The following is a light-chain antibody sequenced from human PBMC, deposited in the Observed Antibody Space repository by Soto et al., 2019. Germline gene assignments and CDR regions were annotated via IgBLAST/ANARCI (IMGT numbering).Light chain of an antibody. J-gene: IGKJ4*01. CDR1: QSISSW. Sequence: DIQMTQSPSTLSASVGDRVTITCRASQSISSWLAWYQQKPGKAPKLLIYDASSLESGVPSRFSGSGSGTEFTLTISSLQPDDFATYFCQQSHSLPLTFGGGTKVQIK. V-gene: IGKV1-5*01. CDR2: DAS. CDR3: QQSHSLPLT.